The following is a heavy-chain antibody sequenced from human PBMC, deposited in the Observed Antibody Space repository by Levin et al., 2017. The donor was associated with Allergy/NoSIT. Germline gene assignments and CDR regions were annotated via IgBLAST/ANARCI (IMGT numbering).Heavy chain of an antibody. CDR2: ISYDGSNK. CDR1: GFTFNSYG. J-gene: IGHJ6*02. D-gene: IGHD2-2*01. CDR3: AKDRGGVVVVPAAVNGMDV. V-gene: IGHV3-30*18. Sequence: GGSLRLSCAASGFTFNSYGMHWVRQAPGKGLEWVAVISYDGSNKYYADSVKGRFTISRDNSKTTLYLQMNSLRAEDTAAYYCAKDRGGVVVVPAAVNGMDVWGQGTTVTVSS.